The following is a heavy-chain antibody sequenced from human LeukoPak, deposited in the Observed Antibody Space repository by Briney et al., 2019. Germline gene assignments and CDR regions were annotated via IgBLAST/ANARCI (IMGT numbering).Heavy chain of an antibody. CDR3: ARVRGSDWSLYHIDY. CDR1: GFTFSTYS. V-gene: IGHV3-48*04. CDR2: ISDRSTTII. D-gene: IGHD6-19*01. J-gene: IGHJ4*02. Sequence: GGFLRLSCAASGFTFSTYSMNWVRQAPGKGLEWVSYISDRSTTIIYYADSVKGRFTISRDNAKNSLYLQINSLRAEDTAVYYCARVRGSDWSLYHIDYWGQGTLVTVSS.